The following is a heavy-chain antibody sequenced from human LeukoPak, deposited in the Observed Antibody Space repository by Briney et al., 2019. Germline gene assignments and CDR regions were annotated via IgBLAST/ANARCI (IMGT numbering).Heavy chain of an antibody. J-gene: IGHJ4*02. D-gene: IGHD3-10*01. CDR2: IYYSGTT. Sequence: PSETLSLTCTVSGGSISTYYWNWIRQPPGKGLEWIGYIYYSGTTNYNPSLKSRVTMSVDTSKNQFSLKLSSVTAADTAVYYCARDLTGRWFGVDYWGQGTLVTVSS. V-gene: IGHV4-59*12. CDR3: ARDLTGRWFGVDY. CDR1: GGSISTYY.